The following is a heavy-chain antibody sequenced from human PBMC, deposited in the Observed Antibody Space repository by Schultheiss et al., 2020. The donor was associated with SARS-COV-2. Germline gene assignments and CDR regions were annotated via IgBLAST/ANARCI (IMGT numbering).Heavy chain of an antibody. CDR2: ISHSGST. Sequence: GSLRLSCVASGFTFSSYSMNWVRQAPGKGLEWIGEISHSGSTNYNPSLKSRVTISIDKSKNQFSLQLNSVTPEDTAVYYCARVVVGLVFDYWGQGTLVTVSS. D-gene: IGHD3/OR15-3a*01. V-gene: IGHV4-4*02. CDR3: ARVVVGLVFDY. CDR1: GFTFSSYSM. J-gene: IGHJ4*02.